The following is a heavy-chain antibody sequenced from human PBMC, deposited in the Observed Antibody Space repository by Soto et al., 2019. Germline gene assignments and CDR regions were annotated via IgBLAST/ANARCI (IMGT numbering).Heavy chain of an antibody. CDR1: GFTFSSYA. CDR2: ITSNGGNT. Sequence: EVQLVESEGGLVQPGGSLRLSCAASGFTFSSYAMHWVCQAPGKGLEYVSAITSNGGNTDYASSVKGRFTISRDNSKNTLYLQMGSLSAEDMAVYYCARRIPFGYGMDVWGQGTTVTVS. D-gene: IGHD2-21*01. V-gene: IGHV3-64*01. CDR3: ARRIPFGYGMDV. J-gene: IGHJ6*02.